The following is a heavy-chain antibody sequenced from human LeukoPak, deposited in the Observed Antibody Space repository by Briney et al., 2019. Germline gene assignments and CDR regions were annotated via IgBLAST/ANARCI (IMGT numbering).Heavy chain of an antibody. CDR3: ARYSITVATIAGEGFDY. Sequence: SETLSLTCAVYGGSFSGYYWSWIRQPPGKGLEWLGEINHSGSTNYNPSLKSRVTISVDTSKNQFSLKLSSVTAADTAVYYCARYSITVATIAGEGFDYWGQGTLVTVSS. V-gene: IGHV4-34*01. D-gene: IGHD5-12*01. J-gene: IGHJ4*02. CDR2: INHSGST. CDR1: GGSFSGYY.